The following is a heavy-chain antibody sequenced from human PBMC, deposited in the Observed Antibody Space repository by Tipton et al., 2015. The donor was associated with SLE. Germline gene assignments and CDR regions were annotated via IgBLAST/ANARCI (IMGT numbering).Heavy chain of an antibody. CDR2: IYYVGKT. CDR3: ARNRVFYFDY. Sequence: TLSLTCTVSGGSISSGGLFWSWVRQHPGKGLEWIGYIYYVGKTYYTPSLTSRVSMSVDTSENQFSLRLSSVTAADTAVYYCARNRVFYFDYWGQGSLVTVSS. V-gene: IGHV4-31*03. J-gene: IGHJ4*02. CDR1: GGSISSGGLF.